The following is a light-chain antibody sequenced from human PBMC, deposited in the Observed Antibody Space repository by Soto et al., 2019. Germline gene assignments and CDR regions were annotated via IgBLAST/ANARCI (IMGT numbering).Light chain of an antibody. J-gene: IGLJ2*01. CDR2: DVS. V-gene: IGLV2-11*01. Sequence: QSALTQPRSVSGSPGQSVTISCTGTGSDVGAYDYVSWYQQDPGKAPKVLIYDVSERPSGVPDRFSGSKSDNTASLTISGLQAEDEADYYCSSYAGSYTFVVFGGGTQLTVL. CDR1: GSDVGAYDY. CDR3: SSYAGSYTFVV.